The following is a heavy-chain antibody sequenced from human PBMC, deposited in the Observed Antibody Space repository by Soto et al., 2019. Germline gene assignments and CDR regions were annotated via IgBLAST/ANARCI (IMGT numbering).Heavy chain of an antibody. CDR1: GGSISSYY. CDR3: ARGAWIQLWLAFDY. CDR2: IYYSGST. V-gene: IGHV4-59*01. Sequence: PSETLSLTCTVSGGSISSYYWSWIRQPPGKGLEWIGYIYYSGSTNYNPSLKSRVTISVDTSKNQFSLKLSSVTAADTAVYYCARGAWIQLWLAFDYWGQGTLVTVSS. D-gene: IGHD5-18*01. J-gene: IGHJ4*02.